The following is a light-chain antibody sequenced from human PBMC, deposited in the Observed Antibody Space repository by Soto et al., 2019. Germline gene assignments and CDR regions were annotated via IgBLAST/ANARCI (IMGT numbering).Light chain of an antibody. CDR3: QQSYSTLPIT. V-gene: IGKV1-39*01. CDR1: QGISSY. Sequence: IQLTQSPSSPSASVGDRVTITCRASQGISSYLNWYRHKPGKAPTLLIYAASTLQSGVPSRFSGSGSGTDFTLTISNLQPEDFATYYCQQSYSTLPITFGQGTRLEIK. J-gene: IGKJ5*01. CDR2: AAS.